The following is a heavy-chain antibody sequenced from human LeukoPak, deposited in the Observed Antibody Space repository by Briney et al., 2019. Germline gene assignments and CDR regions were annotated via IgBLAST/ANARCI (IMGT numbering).Heavy chain of an antibody. CDR3: ARGDGWELLLFDY. V-gene: IGHV4-30-4*01. Sequence: SETLSFTCTVSGGSISSGDYYWSWIRQPPGKGLEWIGYIYYSGSTYYNPSLKSRVTISVDTSKNQFSLKLSSVTAADTAVYYCARGDGWELLLFDYWGQGTLVTVSS. CDR1: GGSISSGDYY. J-gene: IGHJ4*02. CDR2: IYYSGST. D-gene: IGHD1-26*01.